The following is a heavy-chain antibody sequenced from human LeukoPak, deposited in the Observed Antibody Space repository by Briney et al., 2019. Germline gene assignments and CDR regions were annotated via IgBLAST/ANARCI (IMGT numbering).Heavy chain of an antibody. V-gene: IGHV4-38-2*02. CDR3: AREIVRGVPGW. CDR1: GYSISSGYH. Sequence: SDTLSLTCAVSGYSISSGYHWGWTRQTPGKGLEWIGSLYAAGNTYYSPSLKSRVTISLDKSKNLFSLDLRSVTAADTAVYYCAREIVRGVPGWWGQGTLVTVSS. D-gene: IGHD3-10*01. J-gene: IGHJ4*02. CDR2: LYAAGNT.